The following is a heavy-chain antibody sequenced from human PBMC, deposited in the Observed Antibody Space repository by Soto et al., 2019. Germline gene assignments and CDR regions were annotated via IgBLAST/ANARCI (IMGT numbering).Heavy chain of an antibody. CDR1: GFTFSSYG. Sequence: GGSLRLSCAASGFTFSSYGMHWVRQAPGKGLEWVAVISYDGSNKYYADSVKGRFTISRDXSKNTLYLQMKSLRAEDTAVYYCAKDLGSYDFWSGYSYYYYYYGMDVWRQGTTVTVSS. V-gene: IGHV3-30*18. CDR2: ISYDGSNK. CDR3: AKDLGSYDFWSGYSYYYYYYGMDV. J-gene: IGHJ6*02. D-gene: IGHD3-3*01.